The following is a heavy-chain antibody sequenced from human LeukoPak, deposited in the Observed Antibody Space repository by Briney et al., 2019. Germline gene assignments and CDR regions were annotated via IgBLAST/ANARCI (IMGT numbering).Heavy chain of an antibody. Sequence: SETLPLTCAVYGGSFSGYYWSWIRQPPGKGLQWIGEINHCGSTNYNPSLKGRVTISVDTSRNQFSLKLSSVTAADTAVYYCARGLGYCSSTSCYRRGNWFDPWGQGTLVTVSS. V-gene: IGHV4-34*01. CDR3: ARGLGYCSSTSCYRRGNWFDP. D-gene: IGHD2-2*02. CDR2: INHCGST. J-gene: IGHJ5*02. CDR1: GGSFSGYY.